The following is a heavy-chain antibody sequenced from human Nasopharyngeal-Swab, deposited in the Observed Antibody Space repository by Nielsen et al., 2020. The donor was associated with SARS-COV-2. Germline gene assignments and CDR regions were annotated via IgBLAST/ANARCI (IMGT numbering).Heavy chain of an antibody. J-gene: IGHJ4*02. CDR2: ISSASSHT. CDR1: GFTFSDFY. CDR3: VRLSSGWNGDYFDY. D-gene: IGHD6-19*01. V-gene: IGHV3-11*06. Sequence: GESLKISCAASGFTFSDFYMSWVRQAPGKGLEWISYISSASSHTKYADSVKGRFTISRDNSKNSLSLQMNSLRAEDTAVYYCVRLSSGWNGDYFDYWGQGSLVTVSS.